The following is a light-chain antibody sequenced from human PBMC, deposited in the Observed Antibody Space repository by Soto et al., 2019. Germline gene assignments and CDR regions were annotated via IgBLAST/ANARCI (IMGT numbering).Light chain of an antibody. J-gene: IGLJ3*02. Sequence: QSALTQPASVSGSPGQSITISCTGTSSDVGGYKYVSWYQLHPGKAPKLMIYEVSNRPSGISNRFSASKSGNTASLTISGLQAEDEADYYCCSYATTNTWVFGGGTKLTVL. CDR1: SSDVGGYKY. CDR3: CSYATTNTWV. CDR2: EVS. V-gene: IGLV2-14*01.